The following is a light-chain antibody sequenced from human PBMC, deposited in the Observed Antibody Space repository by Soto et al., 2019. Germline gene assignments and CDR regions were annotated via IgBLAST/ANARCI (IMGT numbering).Light chain of an antibody. Sequence: DIPMTQSPSSLSASVGDRVVITCRASQTIISHLNWYQQKPGKAPNLLVYAASSLQSGVPSRFSGSGAGTDFTLTIISLQPDDVAAVYCQQSYTTPITFGQGTRLEIK. CDR1: QTIISH. CDR2: AAS. CDR3: QQSYTTPIT. V-gene: IGKV1-39*01. J-gene: IGKJ5*01.